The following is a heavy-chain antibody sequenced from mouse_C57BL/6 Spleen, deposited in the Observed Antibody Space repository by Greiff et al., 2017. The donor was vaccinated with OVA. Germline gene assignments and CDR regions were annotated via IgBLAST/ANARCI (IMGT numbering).Heavy chain of an antibody. V-gene: IGHV1-69*01. CDR2: IDPSDSYT. D-gene: IGHD2-2*01. Sequence: VQLQQPGAELVMPGASVKLSCKASGYTFTSYWMHWVKQSPGQGLEWIGEIDPSDSYTNYNQKFKGKSTLTVDKSSSTAYMQLSSLTSEDSAVSYFARGVTSYWYFDVWGTGTTVTVSS. CDR3: ARGVTSYWYFDV. CDR1: GYTFTSYW. J-gene: IGHJ1*03.